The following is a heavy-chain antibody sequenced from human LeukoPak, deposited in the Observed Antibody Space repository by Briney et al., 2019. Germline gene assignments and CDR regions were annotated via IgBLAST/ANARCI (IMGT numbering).Heavy chain of an antibody. D-gene: IGHD6-19*01. V-gene: IGHV4-4*07. CDR1: GGSISSYY. Sequence: PSETLSLTCTVSGGSISSYYWSWIRQPAGKGLEWIGRIYTSGSTNYNPSPKSRVTMSVDTSKNQFSLKLSSVTAADTAVYYCARDAAEEVADRTCYFDYWGQGTLVTVSS. J-gene: IGHJ4*02. CDR3: ARDAAEEVADRTCYFDY. CDR2: IYTSGST.